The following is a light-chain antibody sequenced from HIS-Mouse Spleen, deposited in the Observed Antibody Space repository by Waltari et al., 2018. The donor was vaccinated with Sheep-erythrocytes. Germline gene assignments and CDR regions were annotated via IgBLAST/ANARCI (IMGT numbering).Light chain of an antibody. CDR2: QDS. CDR3: QALDGSTACV. Sequence: SYELTQPPSVSVSPGQTTSITCPGDKLGDKYACWYQQKPGQSPVMVIYQDSKRPSGIPGRFSCSNSRNTAPLTMSVSQAMDEANDYGQALDGSTACVFGGGSKLTVL. CDR1: KLGDKY. V-gene: IGLV3-1*01. J-gene: IGLJ3*02.